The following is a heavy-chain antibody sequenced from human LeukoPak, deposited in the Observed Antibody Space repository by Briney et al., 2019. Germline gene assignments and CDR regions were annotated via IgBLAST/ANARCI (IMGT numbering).Heavy chain of an antibody. J-gene: IGHJ6*03. Sequence: GGSLRPSCAASGFTFSIYWMNWVRQAPGKVLEWVANIKEDVNEKYYVDFVKGRFTISRDNAKNSLFLEIKSLRAEDTAVYYCARVIHIPPKSAYYYMDVWGKGATVTVSS. V-gene: IGHV3-7*04. D-gene: IGHD2-21*01. CDR2: IKEDVNEK. CDR1: GFTFSIYW. CDR3: ARVIHIPPKSAYYYMDV.